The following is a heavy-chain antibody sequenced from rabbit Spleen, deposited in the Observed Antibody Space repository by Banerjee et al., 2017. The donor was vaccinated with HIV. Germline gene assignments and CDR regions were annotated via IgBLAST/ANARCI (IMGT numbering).Heavy chain of an antibody. J-gene: IGHJ4*01. CDR1: GFSFSDRDV. CDR3: ARGNSGAGHAWGL. Sequence: QEQLVESGGGLVQPEGSLTLTCKASGFSFSDRDVMCWVRQAPGKGLEWIGCIDTGGGNTWYASWAKGRFTIPKASSTTVTLQMTSLTAADTATYFCARGNSGAGHAWGLWGQGTLVTVS. V-gene: IGHV1S45*01. CDR2: IDTGGGNT. D-gene: IGHD1-1*01.